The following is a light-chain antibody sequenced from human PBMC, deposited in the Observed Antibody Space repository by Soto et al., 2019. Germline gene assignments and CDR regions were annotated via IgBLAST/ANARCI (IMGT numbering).Light chain of an antibody. CDR1: SSDVGGYNY. CDR2: DVS. Sequence: QSALTQPASVSGSPGQSITISCTGTSSDVGGYNYVSWYQQHPGKAHKLMIYDVSNRPSGVSNRFSGSKSGNTASLTISGLQAEDEADYYCSSYTSSTPFYVFGTGTKVTVL. J-gene: IGLJ1*01. V-gene: IGLV2-14*01. CDR3: SSYTSSTPFYV.